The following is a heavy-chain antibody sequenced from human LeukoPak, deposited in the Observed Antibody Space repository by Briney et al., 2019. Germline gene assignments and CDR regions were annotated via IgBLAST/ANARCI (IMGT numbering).Heavy chain of an antibody. Sequence: PGGSLRLSCAASGFTFSSYEMNWVRQAPGKGLEWVSYISSSGSTIYYADSVKGRFTISRDNAKNSLYLQMSSLRAEDTAVYYCARFAEMASFDYWGQGTLVTVSS. CDR1: GFTFSSYE. D-gene: IGHD5-24*01. J-gene: IGHJ4*02. V-gene: IGHV3-48*03. CDR2: ISSSGSTI. CDR3: ARFAEMASFDY.